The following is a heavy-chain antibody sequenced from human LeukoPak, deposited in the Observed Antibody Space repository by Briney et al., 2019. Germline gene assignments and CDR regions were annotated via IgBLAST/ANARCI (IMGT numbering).Heavy chain of an antibody. CDR1: GFTFSSYA. J-gene: IGHJ3*02. D-gene: IGHD2-8*01. V-gene: IGHV3-74*01. Sequence: GRSLRLSCAASGFTFSSYAMHWVRQAPGKGLVWVSRINSDGSSTSYAGSVKGRFTISRDNAKNTLYLQRNSLRAEDTAVYYCARVQGHPPNGLDIWGQGTMVTVSS. CDR3: ARVQGHPPNGLDI. CDR2: INSDGSST.